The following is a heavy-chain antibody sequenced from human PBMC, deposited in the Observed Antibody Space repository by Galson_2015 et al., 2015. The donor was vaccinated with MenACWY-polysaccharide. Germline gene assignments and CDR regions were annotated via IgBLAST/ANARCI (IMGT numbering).Heavy chain of an antibody. CDR3: ARDYGSRTSCYGLDV. CDR2: ISYDGTNK. D-gene: IGHD2-2*01. V-gene: IGHV3-30-3*01. J-gene: IGHJ6*02. CDR1: GFTFSSYA. Sequence: SLRLSCAASGFTFSSYAMHWVRQAPGKGLEWVAVISYDGTNKYYADSVKGRFTIPRDNSENTQYLQMNSLGAEDTAVYYCARDYGSRTSCYGLDVWGQGTTVIVSS.